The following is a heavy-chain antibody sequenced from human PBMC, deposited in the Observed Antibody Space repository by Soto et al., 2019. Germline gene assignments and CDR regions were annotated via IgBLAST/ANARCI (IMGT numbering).Heavy chain of an antibody. CDR2: IIPIFGTA. Sequence: SVKVSCKASGGTFSSYAISWVRQAPGQGLEWMGGIIPIFGTANCAQKFQGRVTITADESTSTAYMELSSLRSEDTAVYYCARDDSSGYYPTRYYFDYWGQGTLVTVSS. J-gene: IGHJ4*02. V-gene: IGHV1-69*13. CDR3: ARDDSSGYYPTRYYFDY. D-gene: IGHD3-22*01. CDR1: GGTFSSYA.